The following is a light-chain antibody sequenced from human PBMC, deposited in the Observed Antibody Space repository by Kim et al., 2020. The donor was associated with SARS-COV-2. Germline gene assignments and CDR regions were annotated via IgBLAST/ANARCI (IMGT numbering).Light chain of an antibody. CDR2: GVS. CDR1: QSVYSN. J-gene: IGKJ1*01. V-gene: IGKV3-15*01. CDR3: QQYDNWWT. Sequence: EIVMTQSPATLSVSPGERATLSCRASQSVYSNLAWYQQKPGQAPRVIIYGVSTRATGTPARFSGSGSGTEFTLTISSLQSEDCAVYYCQQYDNWWTFGQGTRVEIK.